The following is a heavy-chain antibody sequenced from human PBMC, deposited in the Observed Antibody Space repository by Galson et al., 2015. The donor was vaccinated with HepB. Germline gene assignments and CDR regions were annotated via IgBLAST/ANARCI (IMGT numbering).Heavy chain of an antibody. D-gene: IGHD3-10*01. J-gene: IGHJ4*02. CDR1: EFTFSRYA. V-gene: IGHV3-23*01. CDR2: ISGSGGST. CDR3: AKRAGETYGPFDY. Sequence: SLRLSCAASEFTFSRYAMSWVRQAPGKGLEWVSAISGSGGSTNHADSVKGRFTISRDNSKNTLYLQMNSLRAEDTAVYYCAKRAGETYGPFDYWGQGTLVTVSS.